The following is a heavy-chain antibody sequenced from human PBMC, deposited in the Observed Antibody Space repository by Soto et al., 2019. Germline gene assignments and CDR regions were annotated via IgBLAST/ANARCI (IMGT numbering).Heavy chain of an antibody. J-gene: IGHJ4*02. CDR1: GGSISSGGYY. D-gene: IGHD3-10*01. Sequence: SETLSLTCTVSGGSISSGGYYWSWIRQHPGKGLEWIGYIYYSGSTYYNPSLKSRVTISVDTSKNQFSLKLSSVTAADTAVYYCARGSLLWFGEFSDYWGQGTLVTVSS. V-gene: IGHV4-31*03. CDR2: IYYSGST. CDR3: ARGSLLWFGEFSDY.